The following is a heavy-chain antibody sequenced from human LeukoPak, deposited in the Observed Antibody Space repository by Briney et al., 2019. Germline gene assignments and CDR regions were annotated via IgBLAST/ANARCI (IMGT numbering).Heavy chain of an antibody. Sequence: PGGSLRLSSAASGVTVISNSMNWGRQAPPKGLEWVSDYADSVKGRFTISRDNSKNTLYLQMNSLRAEDTAVYYCAKVPHYDSSGYYYYYYGMDVWGQGTTVTVSS. CDR1: GVTVISNS. V-gene: IGHV3-53*01. J-gene: IGHJ6*02. CDR3: AKVPHYDSSGYYYYYYGMDV. D-gene: IGHD3-22*01.